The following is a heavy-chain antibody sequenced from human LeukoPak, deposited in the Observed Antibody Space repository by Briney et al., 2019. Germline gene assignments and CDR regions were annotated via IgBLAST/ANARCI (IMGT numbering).Heavy chain of an antibody. Sequence: GSLRLSCAASGFTFSSYAMSWVRQAPGKGLEWVGFIRSKAYGGTTEYAASVKGRFTISRDDSKSIAYLQMNSLKTEDTAVYYCTRAPRYSSSWPNFQHWGQGTLVTVSS. J-gene: IGHJ1*01. CDR2: IRSKAYGGTT. V-gene: IGHV3-49*04. CDR1: GFTFSSYA. D-gene: IGHD6-13*01. CDR3: TRAPRYSSSWPNFQH.